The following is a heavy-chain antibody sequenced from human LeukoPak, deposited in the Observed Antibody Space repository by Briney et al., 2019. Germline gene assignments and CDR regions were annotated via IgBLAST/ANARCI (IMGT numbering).Heavy chain of an antibody. CDR3: AREAGTIFGVVIVG. J-gene: IGHJ4*02. V-gene: IGHV4-4*07. D-gene: IGHD3-3*01. Sequence: NPSETLSLTCTVSGGSTSSYYWSWIRQPAGKGLEWIGRIYTSGSTNYNPSLKSRVTMSVDTSKNQFSLKLSSVTAADTAVYYCAREAGTIFGVVIVGWGQGTLVTVSS. CDR2: IYTSGST. CDR1: GGSTSSYY.